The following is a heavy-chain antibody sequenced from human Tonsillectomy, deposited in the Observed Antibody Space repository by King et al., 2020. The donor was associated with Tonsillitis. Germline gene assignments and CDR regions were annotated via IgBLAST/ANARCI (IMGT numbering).Heavy chain of an antibody. J-gene: IGHJ6*02. CDR2: INSDGSST. D-gene: IGHD3-3*01. V-gene: IGHV3-74*01. CDR1: GFTFSSYW. Sequence: VQLVESGGGLVQPGGSLRLSCAASGFTFSSYWMHWVRQAPGKGLVWVSRINSDGSSTSYADSVKGRFTISRDHAKNTLYLQMNSLRAEDTAVYYCARDPSIFGLVIIHSYYGMDVWGQGTTVTVSS. CDR3: ARDPSIFGLVIIHSYYGMDV.